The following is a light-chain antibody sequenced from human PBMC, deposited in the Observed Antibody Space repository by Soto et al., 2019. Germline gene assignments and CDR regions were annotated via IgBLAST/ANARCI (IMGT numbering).Light chain of an antibody. Sequence: DIQMTQSPSSLSASVGDRVTITCQASQDISNYLNWYQQKPGKAPKLLIYDASNLETGVPSRFSGNGSGTDFTFTISSLQTEDIATYYCQQYDNLPLTFGGGTKVEIK. J-gene: IGKJ4*01. CDR3: QQYDNLPLT. CDR2: DAS. V-gene: IGKV1-33*01. CDR1: QDISNY.